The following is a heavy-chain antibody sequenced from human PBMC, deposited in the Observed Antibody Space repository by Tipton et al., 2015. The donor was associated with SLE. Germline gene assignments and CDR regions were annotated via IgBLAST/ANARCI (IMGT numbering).Heavy chain of an antibody. J-gene: IGHJ3*02. V-gene: IGHV3-23*01. CDR3: AKELSYDDYPLGAFDI. CDR2: ISASGGST. Sequence: GSLRLSCAASGFTFSSYAMSWVRQTPGKGLEWVSAISASGGSTYYADSVKGRFAISRGNSKNTLYLQMNSLRAEDTAIYYCAKELSYDDYPLGAFDIWGQGTMVTVSS. CDR1: GFTFSSYA. D-gene: IGHD4-17*01.